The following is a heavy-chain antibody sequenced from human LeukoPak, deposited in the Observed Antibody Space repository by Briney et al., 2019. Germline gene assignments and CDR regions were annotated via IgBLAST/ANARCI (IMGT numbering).Heavy chain of an antibody. V-gene: IGHV4-39*07. CDR3: ARGARPYDYVWGSYRFPPAHDY. CDR1: GGSISSSSYY. J-gene: IGHJ4*02. D-gene: IGHD3-16*02. Sequence: SETLSLTCTVSGGSISSSSYYWGWIRQPPGKGLEWIGSIYYSGSTYYNPSLKSRVTISVDTSKNQFSLKLSSVTAADTAVYYCARGARPYDYVWGSYRFPPAHDYWGQGTLVTVSS. CDR2: IYYSGST.